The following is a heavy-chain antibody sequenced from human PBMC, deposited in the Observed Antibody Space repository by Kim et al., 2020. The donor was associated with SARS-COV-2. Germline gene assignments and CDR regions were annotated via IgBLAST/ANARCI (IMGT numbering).Heavy chain of an antibody. CDR3: AKVSSGSSGGFENFHH. Sequence: GGSLRLSCAASGFTFNNYAMSWVRQAPGKGLEWVSGIRGSGGSTKYADSVKGRFTISRDNSKNTLYLQMDSLRAEDTAVYYCAKVSSGSSGGFENFHHWGQGTLVTVSP. V-gene: IGHV3-23*01. CDR1: GFTFNNYA. CDR2: IRGSGGST. J-gene: IGHJ1*01. D-gene: IGHD2-15*01.